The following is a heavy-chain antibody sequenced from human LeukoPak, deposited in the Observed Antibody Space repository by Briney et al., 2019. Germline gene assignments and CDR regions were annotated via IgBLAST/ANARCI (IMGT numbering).Heavy chain of an antibody. Sequence: ASVKVSCKASGYTFTSYYMHWVRQAPGQGLEWMGIINPSGGSTSYARKFQGRVTITADESTSTAYMELSSLRSEDTAVYYCARDVSEWSGCSSTSCYGYFDYWGQGTLVTVSS. CDR3: ARDVSEWSGCSSTSCYGYFDY. CDR1: GYTFTSYY. J-gene: IGHJ4*02. D-gene: IGHD2-2*01. V-gene: IGHV1-46*01. CDR2: INPSGGST.